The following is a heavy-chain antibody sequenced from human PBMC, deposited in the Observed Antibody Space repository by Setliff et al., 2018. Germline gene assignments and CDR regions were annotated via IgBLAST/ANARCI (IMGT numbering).Heavy chain of an antibody. V-gene: IGHV3-23*01. CDR1: GFIFSNFA. D-gene: IGHD3-22*01. Sequence: GGSLRLSCAASGFIFSNFAMSWVRQAPGKGLEWVAVISGSGENSNYADSVKGRFTISRDNGKNTVYLQMNSLRAEDTAMYYCVRGSAYSSGSFDCWGQGTLVTVSS. J-gene: IGHJ4*02. CDR3: VRGSAYSSGSFDC. CDR2: ISGSGENS.